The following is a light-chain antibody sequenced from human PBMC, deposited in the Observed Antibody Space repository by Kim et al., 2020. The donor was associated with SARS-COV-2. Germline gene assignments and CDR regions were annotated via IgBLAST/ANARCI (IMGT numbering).Light chain of an antibody. V-gene: IGLV3-1*01. J-gene: IGLJ1*01. CDR2: QDN. CDR1: KLGDKY. Sequence: LAPGQPACNTCSGDKLGDKYACWYQQKPGQSPVLVIYQDNKRPSGIPERFSGSNSGNTATLTISGTQAMDEADYYCQAWDGSTEGFGTGTNVTVL. CDR3: QAWDGSTEG.